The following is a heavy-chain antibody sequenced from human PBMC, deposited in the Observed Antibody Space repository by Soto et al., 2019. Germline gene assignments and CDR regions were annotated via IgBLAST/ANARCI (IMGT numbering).Heavy chain of an antibody. CDR2: IYYSGST. J-gene: IGHJ5*02. CDR3: ARSPSRTTNWFDP. Sequence: SETLSLTCTVSGGSISSYYWSWIRQPPGKGLEWIGYIYYSGSTNYNPSLKSRVTISVDTSKNQFSLKLSSVTAADTAVYYCARSPSRTTNWFDPWGQGTLVTVSS. D-gene: IGHD1-7*01. CDR1: GGSISSYY. V-gene: IGHV4-59*01.